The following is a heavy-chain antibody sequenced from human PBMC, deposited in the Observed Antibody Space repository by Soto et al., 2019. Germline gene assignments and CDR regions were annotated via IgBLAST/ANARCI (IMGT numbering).Heavy chain of an antibody. CDR3: ARVGGIAVAGTFDY. CDR1: GGSISSYY. V-gene: IGHV4-59*01. Sequence: SETLSLTCTVSGGSISSYYWSWIRQPPGKGLEWIGYIYYSGSTNYNPSLKSRVTISVDTSKNQFSLKLSSVTAADTAVYYCARVGGIAVAGTFDYWGQGTLVTVSS. CDR2: IYYSGST. D-gene: IGHD6-19*01. J-gene: IGHJ4*02.